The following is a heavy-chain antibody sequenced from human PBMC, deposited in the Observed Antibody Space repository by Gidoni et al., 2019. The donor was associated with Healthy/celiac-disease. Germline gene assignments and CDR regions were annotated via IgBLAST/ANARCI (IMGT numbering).Heavy chain of an antibody. CDR2: IYSGGST. CDR3: AREERWWELTSALGAFDI. J-gene: IGHJ3*02. D-gene: IGHD1-26*01. V-gene: IGHV3-53*01. Sequence: VQLVESGGGLIQPGGSLRLSCAASGFTVSSNYMSWVRQAPGKGLEWVSVIYSGGSTYYADSVKGRFTISRDNSKNTLYLQMNSLRAEDTAVYYCAREERWWELTSALGAFDIWGQGTMVTVSS. CDR1: GFTVSSNY.